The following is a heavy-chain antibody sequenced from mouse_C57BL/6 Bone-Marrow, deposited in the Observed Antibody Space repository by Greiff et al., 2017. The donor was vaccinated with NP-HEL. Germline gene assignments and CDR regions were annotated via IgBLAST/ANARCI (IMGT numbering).Heavy chain of an antibody. V-gene: IGHV1-61*01. CDR1: GYTFTSYW. J-gene: IGHJ2*01. Sequence: VQLQQPGAELVRPGSSVKLSCKASGYTFTSYWMDWVKQRPGQGLEWIGNIYPSDSETHYNQKFKDKATLTVDKSSSTAYMQLSSLTSEDSAVYYCARGNYYGSLYFDYWGQGTTLTGSS. CDR2: IYPSDSET. D-gene: IGHD1-1*01. CDR3: ARGNYYGSLYFDY.